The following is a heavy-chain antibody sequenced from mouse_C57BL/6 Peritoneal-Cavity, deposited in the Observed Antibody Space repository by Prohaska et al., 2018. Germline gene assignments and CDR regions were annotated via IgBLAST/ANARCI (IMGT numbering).Heavy chain of an antibody. D-gene: IGHD2-1*01. CDR3: MRYGNYWYFDV. Sequence: VQPGGSRGLSCEGSGFTFSGFWMSWVRQTPGKTLEWIGDINSDGSAINYAPSIKDRFTIFRDNDKSTLYLQMSNVRSEDTATYFCMRYGNYWYFDVWGTGTTVTFSS. CDR2: INSDGSAI. V-gene: IGHV11-2*01. CDR1: GFTFSGFW. J-gene: IGHJ1*03.